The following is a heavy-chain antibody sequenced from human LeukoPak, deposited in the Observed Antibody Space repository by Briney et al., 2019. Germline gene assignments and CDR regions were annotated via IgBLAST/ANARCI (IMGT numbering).Heavy chain of an antibody. CDR2: LSGSGGTT. CDR3: ARHAYTTMAYIDY. D-gene: IGHD5-18*01. V-gene: IGHV3-23*01. J-gene: IGHJ4*02. Sequence: HPGGSLRLSCAASGFTFRSYALSWVRQAPGKGLEWGSVLSGSGGTTYYAGSVKGRFTISRDNSKNTLFLEMNSRRADDTAVYYCARHAYTTMAYIDYWGQGTLVTVSS. CDR1: GFTFRSYA.